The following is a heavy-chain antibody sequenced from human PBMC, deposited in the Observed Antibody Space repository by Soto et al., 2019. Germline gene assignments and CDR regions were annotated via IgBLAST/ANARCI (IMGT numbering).Heavy chain of an antibody. V-gene: IGHV3-23*01. CDR2: IGGRGSHT. Sequence: EVRLLESGGGLVPPGGSLRLSCAASGFTFTDYAMSWVRQAPGKGLECVSIIGGRGSHTSYADSVKGRFTISRDNSKNTVYLEMRRLTGEYTAVYFCAAGRSFVITSSATTLDYSGLGLLVTASS. CDR1: GFTFTDYA. J-gene: IGHJ4*01. CDR3: AAGRSFVITSSATTLDY. D-gene: IGHD3-16*01.